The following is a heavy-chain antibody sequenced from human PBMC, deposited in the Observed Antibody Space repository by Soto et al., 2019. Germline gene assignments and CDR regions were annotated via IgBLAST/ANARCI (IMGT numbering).Heavy chain of an antibody. J-gene: IGHJ5*02. V-gene: IGHV4-31*03. CDR2: TYNSGGT. D-gene: IGHD6-13*01. CDR1: GDSISDSIHY. Sequence: SETLSLTCTVSGDSISDSIHYWSWIRQRPGRGLEWIAYTYNSGGTYYNPSLRSRISISIDASKNQFFLKLSSVTAADTAVYYCARGTAAVDDSWGQGSLVTVSS. CDR3: ARGTAAVDDS.